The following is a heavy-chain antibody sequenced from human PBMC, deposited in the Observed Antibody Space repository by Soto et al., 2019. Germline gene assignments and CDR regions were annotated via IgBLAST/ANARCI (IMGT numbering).Heavy chain of an antibody. J-gene: IGHJ4*02. CDR3: AIAYCGGDCSEYYFDY. CDR2: IYPGDSDT. D-gene: IGHD2-21*02. Sequence: LGESLKISCKGSGYSFTSYWIGWVRQMPWKGLEWMGIIYPGDSDTRYSPSFQGQVTISADKSISTAYLQWSSLKASDTAMYYCAIAYCGGDCSEYYFDYWGQGTLVTVSS. V-gene: IGHV5-51*01. CDR1: GYSFTSYW.